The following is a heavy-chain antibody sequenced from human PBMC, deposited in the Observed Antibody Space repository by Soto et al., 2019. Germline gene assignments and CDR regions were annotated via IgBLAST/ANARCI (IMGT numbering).Heavy chain of an antibody. CDR2: ISAGGDST. CDR1: GFTFSLYP. CDR3: ARRV. J-gene: IGHJ4*02. V-gene: IGHV3-23*01. Sequence: EVKVLESGGGLVQPGGSLRLSCATSGFTFSLYPMNWVRQAPGKGLEWVSGISAGGDSTYYADSVKGRFTIFRDNSKNSVYLQMNSLRVEDTAVYYCARRVWDQGTLVTVSS.